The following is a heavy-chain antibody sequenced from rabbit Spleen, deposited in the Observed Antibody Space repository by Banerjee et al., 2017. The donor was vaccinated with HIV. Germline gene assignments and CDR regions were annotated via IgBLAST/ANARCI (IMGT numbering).Heavy chain of an antibody. J-gene: IGHJ4*01. D-gene: IGHD4-1*01. Sequence: QEQLVESGGGLVQPGGSLKLSCKASGFDFSSYGVSWVRQAPGKGLEWIGYIDPIFGGTYYATWVNGRFTISSHNAQNTLYLQLNSLTVADTATYFCVRGSGWGFGYFKLWGPGTLVTVS. CDR2: IDPIFGGT. CDR3: VRGSGWGFGYFKL. V-gene: IGHV1S47*01. CDR1: GFDFSSYG.